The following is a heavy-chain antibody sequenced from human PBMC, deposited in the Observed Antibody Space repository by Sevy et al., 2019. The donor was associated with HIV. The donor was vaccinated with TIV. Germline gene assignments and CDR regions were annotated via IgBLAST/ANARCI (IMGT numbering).Heavy chain of an antibody. CDR3: ARHGPLGYCSGGSCYGYYYYGMDV. CDR2: IYYSGST. J-gene: IGHJ6*02. Sequence: SETLSLTCTVSGGSISSSSYYWGWIRQPPGKGLEWIGSIYYSGSTYYNPSLKSRGTISVDTSKNQFSLKLSAVTAADTAVYYCARHGPLGYCSGGSCYGYYYYGMDVWGQGTTVTVSS. V-gene: IGHV4-39*01. CDR1: GGSISSSSYY. D-gene: IGHD2-15*01.